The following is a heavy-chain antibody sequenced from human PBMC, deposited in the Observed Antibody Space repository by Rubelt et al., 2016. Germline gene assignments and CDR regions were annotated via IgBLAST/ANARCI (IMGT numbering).Heavy chain of an antibody. D-gene: IGHD3-3*01. V-gene: IGHV3-23*04. CDR1: GFTFSSYA. J-gene: IGHJ4*02. CDR3: AKSVLRFLEWPRGVDY. CDR2: ISSSSSTI. Sequence: EVQLVESGGGLVKPGGSLRLSCAASGFTFSSYAMSWVRQAPGKGLEWVSYISSSSSTIYYADSVKGRFTISRDNSKNTLYLQMNSLRAEDTAVYYCAKSVLRFLEWPRGVDYWGQGTLVTVSS.